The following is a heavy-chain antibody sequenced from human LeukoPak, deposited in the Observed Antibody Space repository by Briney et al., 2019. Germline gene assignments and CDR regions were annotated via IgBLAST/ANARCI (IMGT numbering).Heavy chain of an antibody. D-gene: IGHD2-15*01. J-gene: IGHJ6*02. CDR1: GGSVSSGSYY. Sequence: SETLSLTCTVSGGSVSSGSYYWSWIRQPPGKGLEWLGYIYYSGSTNYNPSLKSRVTISVDTSKNQFSLKLSSVTAADTAVYYCARDIVESSWSYYYYGMDVWGQGTTVTVSS. CDR2: IYYSGST. CDR3: ARDIVESSWSYYYYGMDV. V-gene: IGHV4-61*01.